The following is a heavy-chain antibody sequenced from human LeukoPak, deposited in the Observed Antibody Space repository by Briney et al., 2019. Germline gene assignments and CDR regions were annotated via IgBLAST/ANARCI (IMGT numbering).Heavy chain of an antibody. Sequence: PSQTLSLTCTVSGGSISSGDCYWRWIRQPPGKGLEWIGYIYYSGSTYYNPSLKSRVSISVDTSKNQFSLKLSSVTAADTAVYYCARVGSCSGGSCYYRLFDYWGQGTLVTVSS. CDR2: IYYSGST. J-gene: IGHJ4*02. CDR3: ARVGSCSGGSCYYRLFDY. D-gene: IGHD2-15*01. CDR1: GGSISSGDCY. V-gene: IGHV4-30-4*01.